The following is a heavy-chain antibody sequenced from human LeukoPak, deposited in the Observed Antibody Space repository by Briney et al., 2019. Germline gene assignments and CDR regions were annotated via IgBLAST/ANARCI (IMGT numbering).Heavy chain of an antibody. Sequence: GGSLRLSCAASRFTFSTYWMHWVRQAPGKGLEWVSSISSSSSYIYYADSVKGRFTISRDNAKNSLYLQMNSLRAEDTAVYYCARDPLPYCSGGSCYWFDPWGQGTLVTVSS. D-gene: IGHD2-15*01. V-gene: IGHV3-21*01. CDR3: ARDPLPYCSGGSCYWFDP. CDR2: ISSSSSYI. CDR1: RFTFSTYW. J-gene: IGHJ5*02.